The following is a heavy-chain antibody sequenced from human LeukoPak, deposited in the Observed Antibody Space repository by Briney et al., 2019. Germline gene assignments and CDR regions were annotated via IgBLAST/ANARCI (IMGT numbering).Heavy chain of an antibody. J-gene: IGHJ4*02. V-gene: IGHV3-21*01. CDR1: GFTFSSYS. CDR3: ARDSTYYYDSSGYYYVGYFDH. Sequence: PGGSLRLSCAASGFTFSSYSMNWVRQAPGKGLEWVSSISSSSSYIYYADSVKGRFTISRDNAKNSLYLQMSSLRAEDTAVYYCARDSTYYYDSSGYYYVGYFDHWGQGTLVTVSS. CDR2: ISSSSSYI. D-gene: IGHD3-22*01.